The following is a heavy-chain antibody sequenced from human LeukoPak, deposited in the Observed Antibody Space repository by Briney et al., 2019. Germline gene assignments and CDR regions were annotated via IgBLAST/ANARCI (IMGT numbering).Heavy chain of an antibody. J-gene: IGHJ4*02. D-gene: IGHD6-13*01. Sequence: TGGSLRLSCAASGXTFSSYSVNWVRQAPGKGLEWVSYVSPRSDYIHYADSVKGRFTISRDNAKNSLYLHLNSLRDEDTALYYCARAAYSSSPDYWGQGTLVTVSS. V-gene: IGHV3-48*02. CDR3: ARAAYSSSPDY. CDR1: GXTFSSYS. CDR2: VSPRSDYI.